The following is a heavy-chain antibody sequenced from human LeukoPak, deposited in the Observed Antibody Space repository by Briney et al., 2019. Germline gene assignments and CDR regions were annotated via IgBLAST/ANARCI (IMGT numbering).Heavy chain of an antibody. Sequence: SETLSLTCTVSGGSISSGGYYRSWIRQHPGKGLEWIGYIYYSGSTYYNPSLKSRVTISVDTSKNQFSLKLSSVTAADMAVYYCARVRGYSYSVGPGGQQYYFDYWGQGTLVTVSS. V-gene: IGHV4-31*03. J-gene: IGHJ4*02. CDR3: ARVRGYSYSVGPGGQQYYFDY. D-gene: IGHD5-18*01. CDR1: GGSISSGGYY. CDR2: IYYSGST.